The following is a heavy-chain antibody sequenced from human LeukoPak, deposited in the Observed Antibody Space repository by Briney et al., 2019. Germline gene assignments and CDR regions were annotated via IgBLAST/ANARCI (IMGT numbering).Heavy chain of an antibody. V-gene: IGHV3-7*01. J-gene: IGHJ6*03. D-gene: IGHD2-2*01. CDR3: ARGYTPNHYIVVVPAAMRKFNYMDV. Sequence: PGGSLRLSCAASGFTFSAYWMSWVRQAPGKGLEWVANIREDGSEKYYVDSVRGQFTISRDNAKNSLYLQMNSLRAEDTAVYYCARGYTPNHYIVVVPAAMRKFNYMDVWGKGTTVTVSS. CDR1: GFTFSAYW. CDR2: IREDGSEK.